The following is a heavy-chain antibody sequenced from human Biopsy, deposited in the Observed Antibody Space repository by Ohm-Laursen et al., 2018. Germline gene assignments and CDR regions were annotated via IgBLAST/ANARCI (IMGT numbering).Heavy chain of an antibody. V-gene: IGHV1-8*01. CDR3: ARWETTLGRSLDS. CDR2: MSPNTGNT. CDR1: GYTFTSHD. J-gene: IGHJ4*02. Sequence: SPKVSCKASGYTFTSHDINWVPQAPGQGLEWMGWMSPNTGNTAYAQRFQDRVTMTSDTSTGTAYMELTSLTSDDTAVYFCARWETTLGRSLDSWGQGTLVAVSS. D-gene: IGHD1-26*01.